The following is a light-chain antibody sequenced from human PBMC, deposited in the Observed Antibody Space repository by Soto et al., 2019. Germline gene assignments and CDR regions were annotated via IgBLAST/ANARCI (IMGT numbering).Light chain of an antibody. CDR3: SSYAGTSTLVV. Sequence: QSALTQPAPVSGSPGQSITISCTGTSSDVGGYNYVSWYQHHPGKAPKLMIYEVSNRPSGVSNRFSGSKSGNTASLTISGLQAEDEADYYCSSYAGTSTLVVFGGGTKVTVL. CDR1: SSDVGGYNY. CDR2: EVS. V-gene: IGLV2-14*01. J-gene: IGLJ2*01.